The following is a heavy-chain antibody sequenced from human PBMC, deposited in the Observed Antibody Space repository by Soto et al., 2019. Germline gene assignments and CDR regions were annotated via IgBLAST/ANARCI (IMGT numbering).Heavy chain of an antibody. CDR1: GYTVTSYG. D-gene: IGHD4-17*01. CDR3: ATDYGDYYYYGMDD. CDR2: ISAYNGNT. Sequence: QVQLVQSGAEVKKPGASVKVSCKASGYTVTSYGISWVRKAPGQGLEWMGWISAYNGNTNYAQKLQGRVTMTTDTSTSTAYMELRSLRYDDTAVYYCATDYGDYYYYGMDDWGQGTTVTVSS. J-gene: IGHJ6*02. V-gene: IGHV1-18*01.